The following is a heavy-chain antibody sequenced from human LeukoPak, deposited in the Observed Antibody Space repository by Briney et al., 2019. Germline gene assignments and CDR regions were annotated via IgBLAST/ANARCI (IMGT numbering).Heavy chain of an antibody. V-gene: IGHV4-31*03. D-gene: IGHD7-27*01. CDR3: ARLSRYWGQTPYYFDY. J-gene: IGHJ4*02. Sequence: PSQTLSLTCTVSGGSISSGGYYWSWIRQHPGKGLEWIGYIYYSGSTYYNPSLKSRVTISVDTSKNQFSLKLSSVTAADTAVYYCARLSRYWGQTPYYFDYWGQGTLVTVSS. CDR2: IYYSGST. CDR1: GGSISSGGYY.